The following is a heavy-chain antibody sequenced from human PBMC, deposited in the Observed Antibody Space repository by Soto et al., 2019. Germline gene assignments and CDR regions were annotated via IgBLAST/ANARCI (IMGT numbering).Heavy chain of an antibody. J-gene: IGHJ3*02. CDR2: ISGSGGST. V-gene: IGHV3-23*01. Sequence: PGGSLRLSCAASGFTFSSYAMSWVRQAPGKGLEWVSAISGSGGSTYYADSVKGRFTISRDNSKNTLYLQMNSLRAEDTAVYYCAKDFLELEEYFWSGYYTPDAFDIWGQGTMVTVSS. D-gene: IGHD3-3*01. CDR3: AKDFLELEEYFWSGYYTPDAFDI. CDR1: GFTFSSYA.